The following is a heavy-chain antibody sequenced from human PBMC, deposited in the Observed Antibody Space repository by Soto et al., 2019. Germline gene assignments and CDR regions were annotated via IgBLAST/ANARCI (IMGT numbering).Heavy chain of an antibody. Sequence: PGGSLRLSCAASGFTFGSYSMNWVRQAPGKGPVWILFISTSGSYILYADPVKGLFTISRDNSKNSLYLQMSSLRAEDTFLYYCAGRKCTDGICPFDCWGQGTLVTVSS. D-gene: IGHD2-8*01. CDR1: GFTFGSYS. CDR3: AGRKCTDGICPFDC. CDR2: ISTSGSYI. V-gene: IGHV3-21*01. J-gene: IGHJ4*02.